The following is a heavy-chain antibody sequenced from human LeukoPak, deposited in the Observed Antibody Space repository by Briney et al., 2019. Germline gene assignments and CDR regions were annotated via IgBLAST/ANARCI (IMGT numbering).Heavy chain of an antibody. V-gene: IGHV1-18*01. J-gene: IGHJ4*02. D-gene: IGHD3-22*01. CDR2: ISAYNGNT. Sequence: ASVKVSCKASGYTFTSYGISWVRQAPGQGLEWMGWISAYNGNTNYAQKLQGRVTMTTDTSTSTAYMELRSLRSDDTAVYYCARDEGKNYYGSSGYYYPLWGQRTLVTVSS. CDR3: ARDEGKNYYGSSGYYYPL. CDR1: GYTFTSYG.